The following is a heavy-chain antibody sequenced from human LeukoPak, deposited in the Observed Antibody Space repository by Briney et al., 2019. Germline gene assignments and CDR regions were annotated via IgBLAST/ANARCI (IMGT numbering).Heavy chain of an antibody. Sequence: GGSLRLSCAASGFTFSRYWMHWVRQAPGKGLVWVSRIKSDGSTNYADSVKGRFTISRDNAKNTVSLQMNSLRAEGTGVYYCARAPAEIGGYYPEYFRHWGQGTLVTVSS. CDR2: IKSDGST. V-gene: IGHV3-74*01. CDR1: GFTFSRYW. J-gene: IGHJ1*01. CDR3: ARAPAEIGGYYPEYFRH. D-gene: IGHD3-22*01.